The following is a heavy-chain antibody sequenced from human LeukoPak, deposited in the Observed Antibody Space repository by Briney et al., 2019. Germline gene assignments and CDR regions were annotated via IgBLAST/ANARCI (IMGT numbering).Heavy chain of an antibody. J-gene: IGHJ4*02. CDR2: INPNSGGT. Sequence: ASVKVSCKASGYTFTSYDINWVRQATGQGLEWMGRINPNSGGTNYAQKFQGRVTMTRDTSVSTAYMELSRLRSDDTAVYYCARAVNYEATSLFDYWGQGTLVTVSS. V-gene: IGHV1-2*06. CDR3: ARAVNYEATSLFDY. D-gene: IGHD3-16*01. CDR1: GYTFTSYD.